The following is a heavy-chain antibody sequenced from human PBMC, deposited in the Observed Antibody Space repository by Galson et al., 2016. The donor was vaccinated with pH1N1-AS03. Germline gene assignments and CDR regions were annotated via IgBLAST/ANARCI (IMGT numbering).Heavy chain of an antibody. CDR2: IYSGVSADT. Sequence: QSGAEVTKPGESLKISCKGSGYSFVSYWIGWVRQMPGKGLEWMGVIYSGVSADTRYSPSFQGQVTISADKSISTAYLQWSCLKASDSAICYCAGTSGYSSHWAVDIWGQGTMVTVSS. V-gene: IGHV5-51*01. J-gene: IGHJ3*02. CDR1: GYSFVSYW. CDR3: AGTSGYSSHWAVDI. D-gene: IGHD5-18*01.